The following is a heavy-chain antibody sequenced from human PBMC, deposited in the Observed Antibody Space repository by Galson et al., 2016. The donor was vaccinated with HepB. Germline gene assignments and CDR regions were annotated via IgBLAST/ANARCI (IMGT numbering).Heavy chain of an antibody. CDR3: ARVGGDNNTWIHLWSNDYYYGMVV. D-gene: IGHD5-18*01. V-gene: IGHV3-21*01. CDR2: ISYSSGSDI. J-gene: IGHJ6*02. Sequence: SLRLSCAASGFAFRTYSMNWVRQTPGKGLEWVSSISYSSGSDIYYADSVKGRFTISRDNAKTSMDLQMNSLRAEDTAVYYCARVGGDNNTWIHLWSNDYYYGMVVWGQGTTVTVSS. CDR1: GFAFRTYS.